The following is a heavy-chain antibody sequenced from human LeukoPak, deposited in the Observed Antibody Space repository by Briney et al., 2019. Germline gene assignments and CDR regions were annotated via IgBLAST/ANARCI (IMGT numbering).Heavy chain of an antibody. V-gene: IGHV3-9*01. CDR1: GFTFDDYA. Sequence: GRSLRLSCAASGFTFDDYAMPWVRQAPGKGLEWVSGISWNSGSIGYADSVKGRFTISRDNAKNSLYLQMNSLRAEDTALYYCAKDRAVAGREGFDYWGQGTLVTVSS. J-gene: IGHJ4*02. CDR3: AKDRAVAGREGFDY. CDR2: ISWNSGSI. D-gene: IGHD6-19*01.